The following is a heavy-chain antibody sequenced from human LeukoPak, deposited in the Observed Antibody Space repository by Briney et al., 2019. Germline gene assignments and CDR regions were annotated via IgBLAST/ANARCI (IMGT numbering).Heavy chain of an antibody. Sequence: GESLKISCKGSGYSFTSYWIGWVRQMPGKGLEWMGIIYPGDSDTRYSPSFQGQVTISADKSISTAYLQWSSLKASDTAMYYCARWKYHKIIGSSRGMDVWGQGTPVTVSS. V-gene: IGHV5-51*01. CDR2: IYPGDSDT. D-gene: IGHD1-1*01. J-gene: IGHJ6*02. CDR1: GYSFTSYW. CDR3: ARWKYHKIIGSSRGMDV.